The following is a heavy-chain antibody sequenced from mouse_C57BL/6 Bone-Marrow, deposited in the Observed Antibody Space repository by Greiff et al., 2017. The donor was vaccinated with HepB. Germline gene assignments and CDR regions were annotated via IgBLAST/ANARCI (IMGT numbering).Heavy chain of an antibody. CDR2: IYPRDGST. CDR1: GYTFTSYD. V-gene: IGHV1-85*01. Sequence: QVQLQQSGPELVKPGASVKLSCKASGYTFTSYDINWVKQRPGQGLEWIGWIYPRDGSTKYNEKFKGKATLTVDTSSSTAYMELHSLTSEDSAVYFCAREIYYYGSSYVHYAMDYWGQGTSVTVSS. CDR3: AREIYYYGSSYVHYAMDY. D-gene: IGHD1-1*01. J-gene: IGHJ4*01.